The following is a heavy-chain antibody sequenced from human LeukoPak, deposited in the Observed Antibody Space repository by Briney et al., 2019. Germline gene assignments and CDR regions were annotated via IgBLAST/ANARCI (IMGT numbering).Heavy chain of an antibody. CDR1: GFTFSSYG. Sequence: PGGSLRLSCAASGFTFSSYGMHWVRQAPGKGLEWVAVISYDGSNKYYADSVKGRFTISRDNSKNTLYLQMNSLRAEDTAVYYCAKGSTTMIVVVRGSYGMDVWGQGTTVTVSS. CDR2: ISYDGSNK. CDR3: AKGSTTMIVVVRGSYGMDV. D-gene: IGHD3-22*01. J-gene: IGHJ6*02. V-gene: IGHV3-30*18.